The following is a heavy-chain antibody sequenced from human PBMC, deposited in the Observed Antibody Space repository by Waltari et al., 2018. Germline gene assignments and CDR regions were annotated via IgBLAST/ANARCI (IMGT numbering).Heavy chain of an antibody. CDR3: ARGLWPDY. J-gene: IGHJ4*02. Sequence: QVQLQQWGAGLLKPSETLSLTCAVYGGSFSGYYWSWSRQPPGKGLEWIGESNHSGRTNYNPSLQSRVTISVDTSKNQFSLKLSSVTAADTAVYYCARGLWPDYWGQGTLVTVSS. V-gene: IGHV4-34*01. CDR1: GGSFSGYY. CDR2: SNHSGRT. D-gene: IGHD2-21*01.